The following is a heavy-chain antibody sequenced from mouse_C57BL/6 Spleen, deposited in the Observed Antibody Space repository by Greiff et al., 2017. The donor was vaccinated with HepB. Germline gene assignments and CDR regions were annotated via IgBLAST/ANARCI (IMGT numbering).Heavy chain of an antibody. CDR3: ASLANWAYYYAMDY. J-gene: IGHJ4*01. CDR2: IRDEANGYST. V-gene: IGHV7-3*01. CDR1: GFTFTDYY. Sequence: EVQVVESGGGLVQPGCSLSLSCAASGFTFTDYYMSWVRQPPGKALEWLGFIRDEANGYSTEYSASVKGRFTISRDNSQSILYLHMNALRAEDSATYYCASLANWAYYYAMDYWGQGTSVTVSS. D-gene: IGHD4-1*01.